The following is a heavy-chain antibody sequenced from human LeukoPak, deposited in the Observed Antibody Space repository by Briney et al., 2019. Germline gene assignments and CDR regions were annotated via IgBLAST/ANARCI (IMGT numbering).Heavy chain of an antibody. J-gene: IGHJ4*02. CDR2: SYSGGSS. CDR1: GFTVSSNY. D-gene: IGHD5-12*01. V-gene: IGHV3-53*05. CDR3: ARARPSMWIDY. Sequence: GGSLRLSCAASGFTVSSNYMSWVRQAAGKGLEWVSVSYSGGSSYYADSVKGRFTISRDSSKNTLYLQMNSLRPEDTAVYYCARARPSMWIDYWGQGTLVTVSS.